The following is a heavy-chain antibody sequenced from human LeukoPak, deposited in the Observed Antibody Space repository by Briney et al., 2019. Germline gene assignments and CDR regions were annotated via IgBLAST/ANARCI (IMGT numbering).Heavy chain of an antibody. CDR1: GFTFSSYS. Sequence: GGSLRLSCAASGFTFSSYSMNWVRQAPGKGLEWVSSISSSSSYVYYADSVKGRFTISRDNAKNSLYLQMNSLRAEDTAVYYCARDTASSSWPDAFDIWGQGTMVTVSS. J-gene: IGHJ3*02. CDR2: ISSSSSYV. CDR3: ARDTASSSWPDAFDI. V-gene: IGHV3-21*01. D-gene: IGHD6-13*01.